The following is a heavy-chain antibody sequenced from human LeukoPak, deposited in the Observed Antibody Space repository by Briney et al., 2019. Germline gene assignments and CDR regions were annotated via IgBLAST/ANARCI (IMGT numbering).Heavy chain of an antibody. Sequence: GGSLRLSCAASGFTLSDYYMTWIRQAPGKGLEWISYISSRNTIYYAASVKGRFTISRDNSKNTLYLQMTSLRAEDTAVYYCAKKSGVHSYSSESYWGQGTLVTVSS. V-gene: IGHV3-11*01. CDR2: ISSRNTI. J-gene: IGHJ4*02. D-gene: IGHD2-21*01. CDR1: GFTLSDYY. CDR3: AKKSGVHSYSSESY.